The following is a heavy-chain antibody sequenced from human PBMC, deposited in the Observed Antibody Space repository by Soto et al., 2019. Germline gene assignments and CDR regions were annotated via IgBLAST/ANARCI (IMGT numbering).Heavy chain of an antibody. V-gene: IGHV3-9*01. Sequence: EVQLLESGGGSVQPGRSLRLSCVASGFNFDDHAMHWVRQDPGRGLEWVAGISWNSGKIAYADSVKGRFTISRDNAKSSLYLQMNSLSGDDSALYYCAKDKSNEELSVYYYNGLDVWGQGTAVTVSS. CDR1: GFNFDDHA. J-gene: IGHJ6*02. D-gene: IGHD3-16*02. CDR3: AKDKSNEELSVYYYNGLDV. CDR2: ISWNSGKI.